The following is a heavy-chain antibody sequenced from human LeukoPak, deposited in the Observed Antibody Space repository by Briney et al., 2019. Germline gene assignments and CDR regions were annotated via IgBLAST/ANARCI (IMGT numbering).Heavy chain of an antibody. CDR1: GGSIRSSYYY. V-gene: IGHV4-39*01. CDR3: ARRRGGSSQSDS. D-gene: IGHD6-6*01. Sequence: SETLSLTCTVSGGSIRSSYYYWGWIRQPPGKGLEWIGSIYDSGSTYYNPSLKSRVTISVDTSKNQFSLKLNSVTAADTAVYYCARRRGGSSQSDSWGQGSLVIVSS. CDR2: IYDSGST. J-gene: IGHJ5*02.